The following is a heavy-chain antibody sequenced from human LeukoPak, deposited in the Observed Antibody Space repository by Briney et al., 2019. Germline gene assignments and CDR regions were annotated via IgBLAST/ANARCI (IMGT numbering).Heavy chain of an antibody. Sequence: GGSLRLSCAASGFTFDDYWMSWVRQAPGKGLEWVANINQNGSEKYYLDSVKGRFTISRDNAKNSLYLQMNSLRVEDTAVYFCASGMVELDYWGQGALLTVSS. V-gene: IGHV3-7*01. CDR3: ASGMVELDY. D-gene: IGHD2-8*01. CDR1: GFTFDDYW. CDR2: INQNGSEK. J-gene: IGHJ4*02.